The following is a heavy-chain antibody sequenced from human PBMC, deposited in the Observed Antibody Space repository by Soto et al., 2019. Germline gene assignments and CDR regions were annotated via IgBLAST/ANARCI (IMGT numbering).Heavy chain of an antibody. D-gene: IGHD6-6*01. V-gene: IGHV4-59*01. CDR3: AREYSSSSGLDY. CDR2: IYYSGST. CDR1: GGSISSYY. J-gene: IGHJ4*02. Sequence: SETLSLTCTASGGSISSYYWSWIRQPPGKGLEWIGYIYYSGSTNYNPSLKSRVTISVDTSKNQFSLKLSSVTAADTAVYYCAREYSSSSGLDYWGQGTLVTVS.